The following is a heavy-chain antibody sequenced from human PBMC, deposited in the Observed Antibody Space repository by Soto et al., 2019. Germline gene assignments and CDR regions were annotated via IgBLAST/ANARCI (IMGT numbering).Heavy chain of an antibody. CDR3: ALGRDVVVPAAMPSEYFQH. D-gene: IGHD2-2*01. CDR1: GFTFSSYG. J-gene: IGHJ1*01. CDR2: IWYDGSNK. V-gene: IGHV3-33*01. Sequence: PGGSLRLSCAASGFTFSSYGMHWVRQAPGKGLEWVAVIWYDGSNKYYADSVKGRFTISRDNSKNTLYLQMNSLRAEDMAVYYCALGRDVVVPAAMPSEYFQHWGQGTLVTVSS.